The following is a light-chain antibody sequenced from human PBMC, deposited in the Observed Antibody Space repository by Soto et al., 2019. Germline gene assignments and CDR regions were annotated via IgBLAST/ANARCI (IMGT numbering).Light chain of an antibody. CDR1: QSVSSSY. CDR2: GAS. Sequence: EIVLTQSPGTLSLSPGERATLSCRASQSVSSSYLAWYQQKPGQAPRLLIHGASSRATGIPDRFSGSGSGTDFTLTINNLEPEDFAVYFCQQRNDGLTFGGGSKVEIK. J-gene: IGKJ4*01. V-gene: IGKV3D-20*02. CDR3: QQRNDGLT.